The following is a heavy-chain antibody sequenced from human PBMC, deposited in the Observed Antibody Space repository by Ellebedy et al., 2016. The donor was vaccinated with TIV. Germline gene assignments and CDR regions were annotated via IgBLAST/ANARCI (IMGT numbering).Heavy chain of an antibody. Sequence: GESLKISXAASGFTFSDHYMDWVRQAPGKGLEWVSGINSGGSTYYADSVKGRFTISRDNSKNTLYLQMNSLRAEDTALYYCATRGGYWGQGTLVTVSS. CDR2: INSGGST. CDR3: ATRGGY. CDR1: GFTFSDHY. J-gene: IGHJ4*02. V-gene: IGHV3-53*01.